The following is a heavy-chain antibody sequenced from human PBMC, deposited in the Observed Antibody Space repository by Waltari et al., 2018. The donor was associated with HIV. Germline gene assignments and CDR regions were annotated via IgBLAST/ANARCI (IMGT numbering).Heavy chain of an antibody. D-gene: IGHD6-19*01. V-gene: IGHV4-39*07. J-gene: IGHJ4*02. CDR1: GGSISSRDYY. Sequence: QLQVQESGQGLVKPSETLSLTCTVSGGSISSRDYYWGWIRPPPGKGLGWIGIIFYSGNTYSDPSLKSRVTISIDTSKSQFSLNLSAVTAADTAVYYCARQWLALYFDYWGQGTLVTVSS. CDR3: ARQWLALYFDY. CDR2: IFYSGNT.